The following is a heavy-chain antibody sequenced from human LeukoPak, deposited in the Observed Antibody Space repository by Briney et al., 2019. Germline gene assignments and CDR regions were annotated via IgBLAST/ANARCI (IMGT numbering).Heavy chain of an antibody. CDR2: IYYSGSI. Sequence: SETLSLTCTVSGGSISSYYWSWIRQPPGKGLEWIGYIYYSGSINYNPSLKSRVTISVDTSKNLFSLKLRSVTAADTAVYYCARYSGSYSGFDYWGQGTLVTVSS. D-gene: IGHD1-26*01. CDR3: ARYSGSYSGFDY. V-gene: IGHV4-59*08. J-gene: IGHJ4*02. CDR1: GGSISSYY.